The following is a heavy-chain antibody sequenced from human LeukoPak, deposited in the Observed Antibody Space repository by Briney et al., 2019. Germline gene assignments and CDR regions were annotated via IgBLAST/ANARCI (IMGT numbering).Heavy chain of an antibody. CDR1: GYTFTSYY. D-gene: IGHD5-18*01. J-gene: IGHJ3*02. Sequence: GASVKVSCKASGYTFTSYYIHWVRQPPGQGLEWMGIINPSGGSTSYAQKLQGRVTMTRDTSTSTVYMQLSSLRSEDTAVYYCAVAYSYGRDAFDIWGQGTMVTVSS. CDR3: AVAYSYGRDAFDI. CDR2: INPSGGST. V-gene: IGHV1-46*01.